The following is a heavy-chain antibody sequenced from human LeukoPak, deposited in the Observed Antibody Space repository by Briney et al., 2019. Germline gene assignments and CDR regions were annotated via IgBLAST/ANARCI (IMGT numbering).Heavy chain of an antibody. CDR3: ARGPSSYDFWSGYPDY. J-gene: IGHJ4*02. D-gene: IGHD3-3*01. CDR1: GCTFTDYY. V-gene: IGHV1-2*02. Sequence: ASVKVSCKASGCTFTDYYIHWVRQAPGQGLEWMGWINPNSGGTNYAQKFQGRVTMTRDTSISTAYMELSRLRSDDTAVVYCARGPSSYDFWSGYPDYWGQGTLVTVPS. CDR2: INPNSGGT.